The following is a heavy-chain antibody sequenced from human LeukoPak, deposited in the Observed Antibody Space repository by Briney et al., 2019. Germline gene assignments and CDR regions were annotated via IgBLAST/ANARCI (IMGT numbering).Heavy chain of an antibody. CDR2: IYTSGST. J-gene: IGHJ6*03. Sequence: SETLSLTCTVSGGSISSSSYYWSWIRQPAGKGLEWIGRIYTSGSTNYNPSLKSRVTMSVDTSKNQFSLKLSSVTAADTAVYYCAREGIVVVPAAKGYYYYMDVWGKGTTVTISS. CDR3: AREGIVVVPAAKGYYYYMDV. V-gene: IGHV4-61*02. CDR1: GGSISSSSYY. D-gene: IGHD2-2*01.